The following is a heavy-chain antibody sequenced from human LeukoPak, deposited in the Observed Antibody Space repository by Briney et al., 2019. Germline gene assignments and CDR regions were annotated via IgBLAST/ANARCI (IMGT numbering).Heavy chain of an antibody. V-gene: IGHV4-30-4*01. Sequence: SETLSLTRTVSGGSISSGDYYWSWIRQPPGKGLEWIGYIYYSGRTSYNPSLMSRVTMSVDTSKKQFSLKLSSVTAADTALYYCARAPLGFCSGGTCKRYFDYWGQGTLVTVSS. D-gene: IGHD2-15*01. CDR3: ARAPLGFCSGGTCKRYFDY. CDR2: IYYSGRT. J-gene: IGHJ4*02. CDR1: GGSISSGDYY.